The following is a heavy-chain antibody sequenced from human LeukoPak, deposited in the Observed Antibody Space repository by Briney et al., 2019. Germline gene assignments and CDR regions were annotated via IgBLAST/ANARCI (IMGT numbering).Heavy chain of an antibody. CDR3: AKDGSSQGFGQ. Sequence: GGSLRLSCAASGFTFSSYAMSWVRQASGKGLEWVSAISGSGGSTYYADSVKGRFTISRDNSKNTLYLQMNSLRAEDTAVYYCAKDGSSQGFGQWGQGTLVTVSS. CDR1: GFTFSSYA. J-gene: IGHJ4*02. D-gene: IGHD3-10*01. V-gene: IGHV3-23*01. CDR2: ISGSGGST.